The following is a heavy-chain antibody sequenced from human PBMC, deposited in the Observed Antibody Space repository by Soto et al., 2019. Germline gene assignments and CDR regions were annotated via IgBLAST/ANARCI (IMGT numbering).Heavy chain of an antibody. Sequence: SETLSLTCSVSGGSISSYYCSWFRQPPGKGLEWIGHMHYGGNSDYNPSLRSRVTISVDTSKNQFSLNLYSVTAADTAVYYCARGVRLSGSGSYFYYGMDVWGQGTTVTVSS. CDR1: GGSISSYY. CDR2: MHYGGNS. D-gene: IGHD3-10*01. J-gene: IGHJ6*02. V-gene: IGHV4-59*08. CDR3: ARGVRLSGSGSYFYYGMDV.